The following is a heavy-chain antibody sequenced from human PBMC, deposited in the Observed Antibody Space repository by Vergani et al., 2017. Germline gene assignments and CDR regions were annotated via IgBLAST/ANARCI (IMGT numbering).Heavy chain of an antibody. Sequence: EAQLLESGGGLVQPGGSLRLSCAASGFTFSSYAMSWVRQAPGKGLEWVSAISGSGGSTYYADPVKGRFTISRDNSKNTLYLQMNSLRAEDTAVYYCAKPNKGATGGVGAFDIWGQGTMVTVSS. CDR3: AKPNKGATGGVGAFDI. D-gene: IGHD1-26*01. CDR1: GFTFSSYA. J-gene: IGHJ3*02. V-gene: IGHV3-23*01. CDR2: ISGSGGST.